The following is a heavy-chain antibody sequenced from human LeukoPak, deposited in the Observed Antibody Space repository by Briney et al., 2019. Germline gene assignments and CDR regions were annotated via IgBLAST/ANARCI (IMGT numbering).Heavy chain of an antibody. Sequence: GGSLRLSCAASGFTVSSNYMSWVRQAPGKGLEWVSIIYSGGSKYYADSVKGRFTISRDNSKNTLYLQMNSLRAEDTAVYYCAREGSTNWFDPWGQGTLVTVSS. CDR3: AREGSTNWFDP. V-gene: IGHV3-53*01. CDR2: IYSGGSK. CDR1: GFTVSSNY. J-gene: IGHJ5*02.